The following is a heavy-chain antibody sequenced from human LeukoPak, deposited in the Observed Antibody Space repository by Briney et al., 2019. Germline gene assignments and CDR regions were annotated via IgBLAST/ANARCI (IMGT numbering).Heavy chain of an antibody. J-gene: IGHJ4*02. CDR2: INPDSGGT. V-gene: IGHV1-2*02. Sequence: ASVKVSCTASGYTFTGYYIHWVRQAPGQGLEWMGWINPDSGGTDCAQKFQGRVTMTRDTSITTAYMELSRLRSDDTAVYYCAREPYSSGWYFDYWGQGTLVTVSS. CDR3: AREPYSSGWYFDY. CDR1: GYTFTGYY. D-gene: IGHD6-19*01.